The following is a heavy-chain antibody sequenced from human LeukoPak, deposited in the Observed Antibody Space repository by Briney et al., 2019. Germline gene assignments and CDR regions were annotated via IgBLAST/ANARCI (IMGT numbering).Heavy chain of an antibody. CDR3: ARLTTVTIQFDY. Sequence: SETLSLTCTVSGGSISSYYWSWIRQPPGKGLEWIGYIYYSGSTNYNPSLKSRVTISVDTSKNQFSLKLSSVTAADTAVYYCARLTTVTIQFDYWGQGTLVTVSS. V-gene: IGHV4-59*08. D-gene: IGHD4-17*01. CDR2: IYYSGST. J-gene: IGHJ4*02. CDR1: GGSISSYY.